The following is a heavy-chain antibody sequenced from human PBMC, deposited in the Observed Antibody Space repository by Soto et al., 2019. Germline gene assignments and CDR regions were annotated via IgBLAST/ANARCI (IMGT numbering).Heavy chain of an antibody. CDR1: GFTVSSNY. J-gene: IGHJ4*02. CDR2: LFSGGST. V-gene: IGHV3-66*01. CDR3: AREYGAPPYYFDY. D-gene: IGHD4-17*01. Sequence: GGSLRLSCAASGFTVSSNYMSWVRQAPGKGLEWVSILFSGGSTYYADSVKGRFTISRDNSKITLYLQMNSLRAEDTAVYYCAREYGAPPYYFDYWGQGTLVTVSS.